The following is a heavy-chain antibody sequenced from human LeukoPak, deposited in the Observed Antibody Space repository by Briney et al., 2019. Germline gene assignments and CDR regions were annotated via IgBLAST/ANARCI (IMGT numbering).Heavy chain of an antibody. D-gene: IGHD5-18*01. Sequence: KPPQTLSPTPTLSLGAISRYSCSWSPRPPRRGQEWIGYIYYSGSTNYIPSLKSRVTISVDTSKNQFSLKLTSVTAADTAVYYCARASLRGLWLDYWGQGTLVTVSS. CDR2: IYYSGST. V-gene: IGHV4-59*01. CDR3: ARASLRGLWLDY. J-gene: IGHJ4*02. CDR1: LGAISRYS.